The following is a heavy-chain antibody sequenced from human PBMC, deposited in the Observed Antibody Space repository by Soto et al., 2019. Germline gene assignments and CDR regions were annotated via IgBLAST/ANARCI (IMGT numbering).Heavy chain of an antibody. CDR1: GGTFSSYA. V-gene: IGHV1-69*13. CDR2: IIPIFGTI. D-gene: IGHD3-22*01. J-gene: IGHJ5*02. Sequence: SVKVSCKASGGTFSSYAISWVRQAPGQGLEWMGGIIPIFGTISHAQNFQGRITITADESTSTAYMELNSLRAEDTAVYYCAKVPTYYYDSSGYSWGQGTLVTVSS. CDR3: AKVPTYYYDSSGYS.